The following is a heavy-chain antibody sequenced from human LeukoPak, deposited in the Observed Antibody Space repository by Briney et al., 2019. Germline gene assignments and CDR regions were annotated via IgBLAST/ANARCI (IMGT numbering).Heavy chain of an antibody. D-gene: IGHD3-3*01. V-gene: IGHV4-39*07. CDR3: ARGTQTTIFGVVTSYYFDY. Sequence: SETLSLTCTVSGGSISSSSYYWGWIRQPPGKGLEWIGSIYYSGSTYYNPSLKSRVTMSVDTPKNQFSLKLSSVTAADTAVYYCARGTQTTIFGVVTSYYFDYWGQGTLVTVSS. CDR1: GGSISSSSYY. CDR2: IYYSGST. J-gene: IGHJ4*02.